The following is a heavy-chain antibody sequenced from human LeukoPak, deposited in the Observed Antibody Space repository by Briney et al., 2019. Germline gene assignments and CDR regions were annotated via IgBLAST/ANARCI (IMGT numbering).Heavy chain of an antibody. CDR1: GYTFTGYY. J-gene: IGHJ4*02. CDR2: INPNSGGT. D-gene: IGHD3-22*01. CDR3: ARDGPNYHDSSGYYELGY. Sequence: ASVKVSCKASGYTFTGYYMHWVRQAPGQGLEWMGWINPNSGGTNYAQKFQGRVTMTRDTSISTAYMELSRLRSDDMAVYYCARDGPNYHDSSGYYELGYWGQGTLVTVSS. V-gene: IGHV1-2*02.